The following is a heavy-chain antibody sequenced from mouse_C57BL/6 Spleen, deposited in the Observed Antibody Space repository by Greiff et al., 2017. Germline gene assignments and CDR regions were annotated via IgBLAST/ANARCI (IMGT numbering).Heavy chain of an antibody. Sequence: EVKLLESGPGLVKPSPSLSLTCSVTGYSITSGYYWNWIRQFPGNKLEWMGYIRYNGSTNYNPSLKNRISITRDTSKNQFFLKLNSLTTEDTATYCGAREVYYKGAMDDWGKGTSVTVSS. D-gene: IGHD2-12*01. CDR3: AREVYYKGAMDD. V-gene: IGHV3-6*01. CDR1: GYSITSGYY. J-gene: IGHJ4*01. CDR2: IRYNGST.